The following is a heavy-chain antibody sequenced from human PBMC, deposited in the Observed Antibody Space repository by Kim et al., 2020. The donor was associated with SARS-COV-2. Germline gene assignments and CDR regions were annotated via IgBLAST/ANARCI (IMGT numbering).Heavy chain of an antibody. D-gene: IGHD3-10*01. Sequence: GGSLRLSCTASGFTFGDYAMSWVRQAPGKGLEWVGFIRSKAYGGTTEYAASVKGRFTISRDDSKSIAYLQMNSLKTEDTAVYYCTRVEMARIRVDYWGQGTLVTVSS. CDR2: IRSKAYGGTT. J-gene: IGHJ4*02. V-gene: IGHV3-49*04. CDR3: TRVEMARIRVDY. CDR1: GFTFGDYA.